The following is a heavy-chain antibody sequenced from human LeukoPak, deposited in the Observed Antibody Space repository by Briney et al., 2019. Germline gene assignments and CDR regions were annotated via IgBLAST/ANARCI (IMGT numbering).Heavy chain of an antibody. CDR1: GFTVSSNY. J-gene: IGHJ5*02. V-gene: IGHV3-53*01. CDR3: AKDQVAATGWFDP. D-gene: IGHD6-19*01. CDR2: IYSGGST. Sequence: GGSLRLSCAASGFTVSSNYMSWVRQAPGKGLEWVSVIYSGGSTYYADSVKGRFTISRDNSRNMLYLQMNSLRAEDTAVYYCAKDQVAATGWFDPWGQGTLVTVSS.